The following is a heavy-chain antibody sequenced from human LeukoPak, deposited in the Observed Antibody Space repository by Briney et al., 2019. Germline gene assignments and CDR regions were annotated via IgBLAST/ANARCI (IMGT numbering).Heavy chain of an antibody. V-gene: IGHV3-33*01. J-gene: IGHJ4*02. D-gene: IGHD4-17*01. CDR3: ARGRVKNDYGDYIDY. CDR2: IWYDGSNK. Sequence: GSLRLSCAASGFTFSSYGMHWVRQAPGKGLEWVAVIWYDGSNKYYADSVKGRFTISRDNSKNTLYLQMNSLRAEDTAVYYCARGRVKNDYGDYIDYWGQGTLVTVSS. CDR1: GFTFSSYG.